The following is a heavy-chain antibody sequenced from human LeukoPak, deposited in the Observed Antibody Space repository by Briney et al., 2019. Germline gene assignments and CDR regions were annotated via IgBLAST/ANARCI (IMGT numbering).Heavy chain of an antibody. J-gene: IGHJ6*03. CDR1: GGSISSSSYY. CDR2: IYYSGST. CDR3: ARIVEGSPYYYYYYYVDV. D-gene: IGHD3-22*01. Sequence: SETLSLTCTVSGGSISSSSYYWGWIRQPPGKGLEWIGSIYYSGSTYYNPSLKSRVTISVDTSKNQFSLKLSSVTAADTAVYYCARIVEGSPYYYYYYYVDVWGKGTTVAVSS. V-gene: IGHV4-39*07.